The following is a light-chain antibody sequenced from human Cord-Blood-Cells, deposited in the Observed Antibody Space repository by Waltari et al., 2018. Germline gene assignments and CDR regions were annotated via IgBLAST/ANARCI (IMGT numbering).Light chain of an antibody. Sequence: DIQMTQSPSSLSASVGDRVTITCQASQDISNYLNWYQQKPGKAPKLLIYDASNLETGGPSRFSGSGSGTDFTCTISSLQPEDIATYYCQQYDNLLIFTFGPGTKVDIK. CDR2: DAS. CDR3: QQYDNLLIFT. CDR1: QDISNY. J-gene: IGKJ3*01. V-gene: IGKV1-33*01.